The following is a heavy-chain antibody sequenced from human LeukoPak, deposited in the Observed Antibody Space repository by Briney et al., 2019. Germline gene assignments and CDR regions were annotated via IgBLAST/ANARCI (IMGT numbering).Heavy chain of an antibody. D-gene: IGHD6-19*01. V-gene: IGHV3-21*01. CDR2: ISSGSSYI. J-gene: IGHJ3*02. Sequence: GGSLRLSCAASEFTFSSYSMNWVRQAPGKGLEWVSSISSGSSYIYYADSVKGRFTISRDNAKNMLYLQMSGLNAEDTAVYYCVRETFIAMVGSHALDIWGQGTMVTVSS. CDR3: VRETFIAMVGSHALDI. CDR1: EFTFSSYS.